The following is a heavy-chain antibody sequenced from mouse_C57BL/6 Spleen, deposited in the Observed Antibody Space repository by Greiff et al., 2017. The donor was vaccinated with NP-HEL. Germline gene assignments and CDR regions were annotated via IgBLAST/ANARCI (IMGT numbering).Heavy chain of an antibody. CDR1: GYTFTSYW. D-gene: IGHD1-1*01. CDR2: IYPGSGST. V-gene: IGHV1-55*01. J-gene: IGHJ4*01. CDR3: ARGITTVVARYAMDY. Sequence: QVQLKQPGAELVKPGASVKMSCKASGYTFTSYWITWVKQRPGQGLEWIGDIYPGSGSTNYNEKFKSKATLTVDTSSSTAYMQLSSLTSEDSAVYYCARGITTVVARYAMDYWGQGTSVTVSS.